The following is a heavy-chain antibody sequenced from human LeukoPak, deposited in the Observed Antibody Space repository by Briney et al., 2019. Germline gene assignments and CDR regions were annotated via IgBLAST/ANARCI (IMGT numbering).Heavy chain of an antibody. CDR3: ARVRATTGLDYYYYMDV. V-gene: IGHV3-21*01. J-gene: IGHJ6*03. CDR2: ISSSSSYI. Sequence: PGGSLRLSCAASGFTFSSYSMNWVRQAPGKGLEWVSSISSSSSYIYYADSVKGRFTISRDNAKNSLYLQMNSLRAEDTAVYYCARVRATTGLDYYYYMDVWGIGTTVTVSS. D-gene: IGHD1-26*01. CDR1: GFTFSSYS.